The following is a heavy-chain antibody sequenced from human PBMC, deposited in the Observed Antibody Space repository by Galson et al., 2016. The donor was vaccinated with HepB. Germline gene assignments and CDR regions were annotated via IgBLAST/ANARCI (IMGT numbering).Heavy chain of an antibody. D-gene: IGHD2-15*01. J-gene: IGHJ3*01. Sequence: LSLTCTVSGGPITSSYWSWIRQPPGKGLEWIGYIYYSGSTNYNPSLKRRVTISVDTSKNQFSLKLSSVTAAATAVYYRARENRGYCSGGSCYSVDAFDFWDQGTMVTVSS. CDR3: ARENRGYCSGGSCYSVDAFDF. CDR1: GGPITSSY. CDR2: IYYSGST. V-gene: IGHV4-59*01.